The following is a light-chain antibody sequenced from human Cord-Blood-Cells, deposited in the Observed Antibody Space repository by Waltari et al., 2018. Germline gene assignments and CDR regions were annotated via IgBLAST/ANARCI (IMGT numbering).Light chain of an antibody. V-gene: IGKV3-11*01. CDR2: DAS. CDR1: QSVSSY. J-gene: IGKJ1*01. CDR3: QQRGNWPPLT. Sequence: EIVLTPSPATLSFSPGESATLSCRPSQSVSSYLACYQQKTGQAPRLRIYDASNRATGIAARFSGSRSWTDFTLTSSSRVHEDFAVDYCQQRGNWPPLTFGQGTKVEIK.